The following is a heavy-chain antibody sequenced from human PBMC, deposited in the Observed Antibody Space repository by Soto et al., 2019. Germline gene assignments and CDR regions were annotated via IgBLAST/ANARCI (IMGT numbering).Heavy chain of an antibody. Sequence: QVQLVQSGDEMRKPGASVKVSCQASGYTFSNYGITWVRQAPGQGLEWMGWISAHNGNSKYAQTLQGRLTLTTDTSTSTAYMELRSLRSDDTAVYYCARDWYFYASGSPNHMDVWGKGTTVSVSS. CDR3: ARDWYFYASGSPNHMDV. D-gene: IGHD3-10*01. CDR2: ISAHNGNS. CDR1: GYTFSNYG. J-gene: IGHJ6*03. V-gene: IGHV1-18*01.